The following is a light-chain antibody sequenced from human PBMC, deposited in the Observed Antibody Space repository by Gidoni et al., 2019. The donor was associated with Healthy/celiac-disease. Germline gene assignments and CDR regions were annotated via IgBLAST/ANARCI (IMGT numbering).Light chain of an antibody. V-gene: IGKV1-27*01. J-gene: IGKJ1*01. CDR1: QGSSNY. CDR2: AAS. CDR3: QKYNSAPRT. Sequence: DIQMTQSPSSLSASVGDRVTLTCRASQGSSNYLAWYQQQPGKVPKLLSDAASTLQAWVTSRFSSRGSGKDFTSTISSLQTEDVATYYCQKYNSAPRTFGQGTKVDIK.